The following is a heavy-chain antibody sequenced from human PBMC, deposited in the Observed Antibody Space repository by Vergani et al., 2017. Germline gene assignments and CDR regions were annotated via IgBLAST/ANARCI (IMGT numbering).Heavy chain of an antibody. Sequence: QVQLQQWGGGLLKPSETLSLTCVVNGGSFTSYYWTWIRQSPGEGLEWVGDIDHTGRPDYNPSLKSRLTMSVDKSRNQFSLTLNSVTATYTAIYFCARVNTETNGHLYYYYYMDVWGQGTAVTVS. V-gene: IGHV4-34*01. J-gene: IGHJ6*03. CDR1: GGSFTSYY. D-gene: IGHD2-8*01. CDR2: IDHTGRP. CDR3: ARVNTETNGHLYYYYYMDV.